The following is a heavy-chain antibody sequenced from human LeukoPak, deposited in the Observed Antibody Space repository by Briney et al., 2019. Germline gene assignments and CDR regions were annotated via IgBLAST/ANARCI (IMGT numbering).Heavy chain of an antibody. D-gene: IGHD1-14*01. Sequence: SETLSLTCAVYGGSFSGYYWSWIRQPPGKGLEWIGEINHSGSTNYNPSLKSRVTISVDTSKNQFSLKLSSVTAADTAVYYCARPKIAGYYYYMDVWGKGTTVTVSS. V-gene: IGHV4-34*01. CDR1: GGSFSGYY. J-gene: IGHJ6*03. CDR3: ARPKIAGYYYYMDV. CDR2: INHSGST.